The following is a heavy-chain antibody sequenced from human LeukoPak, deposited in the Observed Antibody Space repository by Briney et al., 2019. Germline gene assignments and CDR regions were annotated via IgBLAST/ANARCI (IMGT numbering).Heavy chain of an antibody. CDR3: ARRNSMRGRYYYMDV. D-gene: IGHD3-16*01. J-gene: IGHJ6*03. CDR1: GGSFSGYY. Sequence: PSETLSLTCAVYGGSFSGYYWSWIRQPPGKGLEWIGEINHSGSTNYNPSLKSRVTISVDTSKNQFSLKLSSVTAADTAVYYCARRNSMRGRYYYMDVWGKGTTVTVSS. V-gene: IGHV4-34*01. CDR2: INHSGST.